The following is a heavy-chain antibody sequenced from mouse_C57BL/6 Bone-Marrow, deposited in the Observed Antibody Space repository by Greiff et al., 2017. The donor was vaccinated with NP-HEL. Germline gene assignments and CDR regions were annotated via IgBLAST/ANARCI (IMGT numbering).Heavy chain of an antibody. CDR1: GYTFTSYW. D-gene: IGHD1-1*01. J-gene: IGHJ1*03. CDR2: IDPSDSYT. Sequence: QVQLQQSGAELVMPGASVKLSCKASGYTFTSYWMHWVKQRPGQGLEWIGEIDPSDSYTNYNQKFKGKSPLTVDKSSSTAYMQRSSLTSEDSAVYYCARECITTGVRDDWYGDVWGTGSTGTGAS. CDR3: ARECITTGVRDDWYGDV. V-gene: IGHV1-69*01.